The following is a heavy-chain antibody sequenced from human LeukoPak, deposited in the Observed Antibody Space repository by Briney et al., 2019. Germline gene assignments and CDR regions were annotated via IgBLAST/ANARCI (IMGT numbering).Heavy chain of an antibody. V-gene: IGHV1-18*01. CDR2: ISAYNGNT. CDR3: ASLVVVIKGDAFDI. Sequence: ASVKVSCKASGYTFTSYGISWVRQAPGQGLEWTGWISAYNGNTNYAQKLQGRVTMTTDTSTSTAYMELRSLRSDDTAVYYCASLVVVIKGDAFDIWGQGTMVTVSS. CDR1: GYTFTSYG. D-gene: IGHD3-22*01. J-gene: IGHJ3*02.